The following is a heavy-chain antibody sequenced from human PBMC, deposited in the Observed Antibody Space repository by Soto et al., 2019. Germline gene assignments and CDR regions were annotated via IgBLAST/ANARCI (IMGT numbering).Heavy chain of an antibody. Sequence: QVQLVESGGGVVQPGRSLRLSCAASGFTFSSYGMHCVRQAPGKGLEWVAVIWYDGSNNYYADSVKGRFTISRDNSKNTLVLQRNCVRAEDTAAYYCASALGDYVQYYYYYMDVWGKGTTVTVAS. CDR3: ASALGDYVQYYYYYMDV. CDR2: IWYDGSNN. J-gene: IGHJ6*03. D-gene: IGHD4-17*01. CDR1: GFTFSSYG. V-gene: IGHV3-33*01.